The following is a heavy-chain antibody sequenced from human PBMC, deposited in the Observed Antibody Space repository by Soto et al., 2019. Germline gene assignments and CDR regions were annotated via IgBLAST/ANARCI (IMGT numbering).Heavy chain of an antibody. D-gene: IGHD3-3*01. J-gene: IGHJ6*02. CDR3: ARHESGAGDGGSYYYYYGMDV. CDR1: GGSISSSSYY. V-gene: IGHV4-39*01. Sequence: SETLSLTCTVSGGSISSSSYYWGWIRQPPGKGLEWIGSIYYSGSTYYNPSLKSRVTISVDTSKNQFSLKLSSVTAADTAVYYCARHESGAGDGGSYYYYYGMDVWGQGTTVTVSS. CDR2: IYYSGST.